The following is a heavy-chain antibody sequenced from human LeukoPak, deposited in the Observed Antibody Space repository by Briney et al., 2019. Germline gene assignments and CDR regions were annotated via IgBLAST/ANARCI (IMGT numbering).Heavy chain of an antibody. CDR2: IRQDGSEE. Sequence: PGGSLRPSCAASGFTFSSYWMSWVRQAPGKGLEWVANIRQDGSEEFYVDSVKGRFTISRDNAKNSLYLQMNSLRAEDTAVYYCARDGDDSSGYYGDYWGQGTLVTVSS. J-gene: IGHJ4*02. V-gene: IGHV3-7*01. CDR1: GFTFSSYW. D-gene: IGHD3-22*01. CDR3: ARDGDDSSGYYGDY.